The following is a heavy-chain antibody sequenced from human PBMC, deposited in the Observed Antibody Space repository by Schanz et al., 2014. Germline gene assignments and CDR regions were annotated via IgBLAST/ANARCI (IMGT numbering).Heavy chain of an antibody. CDR2: TRNKANSYTT. Sequence: EVQVVESGGGLVQPGGSLRLSCAASGFTFSDHHMDWVRQAPGKGLEWLGRTRNKANSYTTGYAASVKGRFTISRDESKNSLYLQMDSLRAEDTAVYYCAKVLSGYNSNMIYDYWGQGTLVTVSS. CDR3: AKVLSGYNSNMIYDY. CDR1: GFTFSDHH. D-gene: IGHD3-10*01. V-gene: IGHV3-72*01. J-gene: IGHJ4*02.